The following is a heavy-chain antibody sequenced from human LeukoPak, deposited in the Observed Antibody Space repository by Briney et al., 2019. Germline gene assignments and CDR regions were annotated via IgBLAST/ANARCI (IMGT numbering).Heavy chain of an antibody. V-gene: IGHV3-23*01. Sequence: GGSLRLSCAASGFTLSSYEMNWVRQAPGKGLEWVSSITGSGDGTSAADSVKGRFSISRDNSKNTLYLQMNSLRVEDTAVYYCAKAGLVRGGALDSWGQGTLVTVSS. CDR3: AKAGLVRGGALDS. J-gene: IGHJ4*02. CDR2: ITGSGDGT. D-gene: IGHD4/OR15-4a*01. CDR1: GFTLSSYE.